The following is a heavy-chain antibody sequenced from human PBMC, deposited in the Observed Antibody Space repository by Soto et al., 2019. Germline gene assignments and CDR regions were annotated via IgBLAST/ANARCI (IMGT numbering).Heavy chain of an antibody. Sequence: QVQLVQSGAGVKKPGSSVKVSCKASGGTFSSYAISWVRQAPGQGLEWMGGIIPIFGTANYAQKFQGRVTITADESTSTAYMELSSLRSEDTAVYYCARSSSNYGGYYYYYGMDVWGQGTTVTVSS. CDR2: IIPIFGTA. V-gene: IGHV1-69*01. CDR3: ARSSSNYGGYYYYYGMDV. D-gene: IGHD4-4*01. CDR1: GGTFSSYA. J-gene: IGHJ6*02.